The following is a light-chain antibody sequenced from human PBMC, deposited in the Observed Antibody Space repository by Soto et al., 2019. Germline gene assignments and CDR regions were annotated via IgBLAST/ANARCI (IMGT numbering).Light chain of an antibody. Sequence: QSVLTQPASVSGSPGQSITISCTGTSSDVGGYNYDSWYQQHPGKAPKLMIYEVSNRPSGVSNRFSGSKSGNTASLTISGLQAEDEADYYCSSYTSSSTPYVFGTGTKVTVL. V-gene: IGLV2-14*01. CDR3: SSYTSSSTPYV. J-gene: IGLJ1*01. CDR2: EVS. CDR1: SSDVGGYNY.